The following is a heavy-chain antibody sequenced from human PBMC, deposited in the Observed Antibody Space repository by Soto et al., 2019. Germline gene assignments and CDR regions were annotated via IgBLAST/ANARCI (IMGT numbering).Heavy chain of an antibody. CDR3: ARVGPPDSYGFYYFGY. D-gene: IGHD5-18*01. CDR2: IYYSGST. Sequence: SETLSLTCTVSGGSISSGDHFWSWLRQPPGKGLEWIGYIYYSGSTYYNPSLKSRVAISVDTSKNQFSLTLTSVTAADTAVYYCARVGPPDSYGFYYFGYWGQGTLVTVSS. CDR1: GGSISSGDHF. V-gene: IGHV4-30-4*01. J-gene: IGHJ4*02.